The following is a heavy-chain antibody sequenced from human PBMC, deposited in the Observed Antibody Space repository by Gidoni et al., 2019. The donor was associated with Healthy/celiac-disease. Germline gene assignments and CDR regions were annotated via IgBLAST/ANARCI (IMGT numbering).Heavy chain of an antibody. CDR2: LYHSGIT. V-gene: IGHV4-4*02. CDR3: ARARYSGSYYYYGMDV. J-gene: IGHJ6*02. CDR1: GGSISSGNW. Sequence: QVQLQESGPGLVKPSGTLSLTCALSGGSISSGNWWSWVRQPPGKGLEWIGELYHSGITNYNPSLKSRVTISVDKSKNQFSLKLSSVTAADTAVYYCARARYSGSYYYYGMDVWGQGTTVTVSS. D-gene: IGHD1-26*01.